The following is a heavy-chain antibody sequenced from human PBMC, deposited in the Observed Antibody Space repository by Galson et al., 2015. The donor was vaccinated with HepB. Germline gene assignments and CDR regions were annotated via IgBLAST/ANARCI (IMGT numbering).Heavy chain of an antibody. CDR3: ARTSPGYCSSTSCYGPYFDY. CDR1: GGSISSGGYY. Sequence: TVSGGSISSGGYYWSWIRQHPGKGLEWIGYIYYSGSTYYNPSLKSRVTISVDTSKNQFSLKLSSVTAADTAVYYCARTSPGYCSSTSCYGPYFDYWGQGTLVTVSS. J-gene: IGHJ4*02. V-gene: IGHV4-31*02. CDR2: IYYSGST. D-gene: IGHD2-2*01.